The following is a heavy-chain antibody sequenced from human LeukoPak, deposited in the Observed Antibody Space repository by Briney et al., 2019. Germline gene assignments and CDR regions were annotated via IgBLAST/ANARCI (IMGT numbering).Heavy chain of an antibody. CDR2: ISGSGGST. Sequence: GGSLRLSCAASGFTFSDYYMSWIRQAPGKGLEWVSAISGSGGSTYYADSVKGRFTISRDNSKNTLYLQMNSLRAEDTAVYYCAKGYCSSTSCSYFDYWGQGTLVTVSS. D-gene: IGHD2-2*01. CDR3: AKGYCSSTSCSYFDY. CDR1: GFTFSDYY. V-gene: IGHV3-23*01. J-gene: IGHJ4*02.